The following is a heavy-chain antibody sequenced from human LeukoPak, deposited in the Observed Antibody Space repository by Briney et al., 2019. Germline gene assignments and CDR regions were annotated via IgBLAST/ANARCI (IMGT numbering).Heavy chain of an antibody. CDR1: GFTFSGSA. CDR3: TRHGAAAGTKVRFDP. J-gene: IGHJ5*02. CDR2: IRSKANSYAT. Sequence: TGGSLRLSCAASGFTFSGSAMHWVRQASGKGLEWVGRIRSKANSYATAYAASVKGRFTISRDDSKNTAYLQMNSLKTEDTAVYYCTRHGAAAGTKVRFDPWGQGTLVTVSS. D-gene: IGHD6-13*01. V-gene: IGHV3-73*01.